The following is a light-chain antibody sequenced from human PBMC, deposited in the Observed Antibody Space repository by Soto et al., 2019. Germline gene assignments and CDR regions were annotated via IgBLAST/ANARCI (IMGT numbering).Light chain of an antibody. Sequence: DVVMTQTPLSLSVAPGQPASISCKSSQSLLHITGETFLFWYLQKPGQSPQLLISEVSTPVSGVPDRFSGGWSGTDFTLVISRVETDDVGIYCCMQSTQLPPTFGQGTRLGIE. J-gene: IGKJ5*01. CDR1: QSLLHITGETF. CDR2: EVS. V-gene: IGKV2D-29*02. CDR3: MQSTQLPPT.